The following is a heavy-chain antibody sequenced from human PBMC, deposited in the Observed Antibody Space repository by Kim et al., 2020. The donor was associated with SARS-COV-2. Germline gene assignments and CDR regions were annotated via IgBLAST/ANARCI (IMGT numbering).Heavy chain of an antibody. J-gene: IGHJ5*02. CDR3: ARCPVDSNSFWLDP. CDR2: IDHSGIT. Sequence: SETLSLTCAVSGGSISSEDLWNWVRQPPGKRLEWIGEIDHSGITNYNPSLKSRVTMSLDKSENQFSLNLSSVTAADTAVYYCARCPVDSNSFWLDPWGQG. V-gene: IGHV4-4*02. CDR1: GGSISSEDL. D-gene: IGHD6-6*01.